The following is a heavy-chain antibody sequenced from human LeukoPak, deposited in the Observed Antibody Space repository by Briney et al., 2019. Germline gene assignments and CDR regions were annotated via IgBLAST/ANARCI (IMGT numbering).Heavy chain of an antibody. CDR1: GGSISSSDNY. D-gene: IGHD6-13*01. J-gene: IGHJ4*02. CDR3: ASLRSRSSWTTFYFDY. V-gene: IGHV4-39*01. Sequence: PSETLSLTCTVSGGSISSSDNYWGWIRQPPGKGLEWIGTIYYSGSTYYNPSLKSRVTISVDTSKNQFSLKLSSVTAADTTVCYCASLRSRSSWTTFYFDYWGQGTLVTVSS. CDR2: IYYSGST.